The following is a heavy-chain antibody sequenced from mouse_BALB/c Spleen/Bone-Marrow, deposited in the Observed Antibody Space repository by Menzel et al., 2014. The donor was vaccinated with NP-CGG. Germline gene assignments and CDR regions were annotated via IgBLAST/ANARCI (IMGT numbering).Heavy chain of an antibody. CDR3: XXXXXXXXXX. Sequence: LVESGAELMKPGASVKISCKATGYTLSSYWIEWVKQRPGHGLEWIGEXLPGSGSTNYNEKFKGKATFTADTSSNTAYMQLSXXTSEDSAVYYCXXXXXXXXXXWGQGTTLTXSS. CDR2: XLPGSGST. J-gene: IGHJ2*01. V-gene: IGHV1-9*01. CDR1: GYTLSSYW.